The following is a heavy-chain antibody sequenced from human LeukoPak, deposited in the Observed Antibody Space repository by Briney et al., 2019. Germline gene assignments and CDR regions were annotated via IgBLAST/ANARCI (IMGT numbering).Heavy chain of an antibody. V-gene: IGHV4-59*08. D-gene: IGHD3-10*01. CDR1: GGSIRSYY. CDR2: IYYSGST. J-gene: IGHJ4*02. CDR3: ARLLPDYYGIGAPSGLDY. Sequence: SETLSLTCTVSGGSIRSYYWSWIRQPPGKGLEWIGYIYYSGSTNYNPSLKSRVTISVDTSKNQFSLKLSSVTAADTAVYYCARLLPDYYGIGAPSGLDYWGQGTLVTVSS.